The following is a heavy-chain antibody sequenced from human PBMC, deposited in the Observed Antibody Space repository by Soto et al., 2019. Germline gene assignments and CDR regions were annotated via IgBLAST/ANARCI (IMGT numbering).Heavy chain of an antibody. CDR1: GRSISSGGYS. CDR3: ARASTTVTTLDY. J-gene: IGHJ4*02. V-gene: IGHV4-30-2*01. Sequence: SETLSLTCALSGRSISSGGYSWSWIRQPQGKGLEWIGYIYHSGSTYYNTSLKSRVTISVDRSKNQFSLKLSSVTAADTAVYYCARASTTVTTLDYWGQGTLVTVSS. CDR2: IYHSGST. D-gene: IGHD4-17*01.